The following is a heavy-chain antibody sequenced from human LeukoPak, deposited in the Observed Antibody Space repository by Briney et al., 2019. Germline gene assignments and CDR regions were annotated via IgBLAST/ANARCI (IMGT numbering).Heavy chain of an antibody. CDR3: ARHPQSPYYYARGGFDI. CDR1: GGSISSSSYY. CDR2: IYYSGTT. J-gene: IGHJ3*02. D-gene: IGHD3-10*01. Sequence: PSETLSLTCTVSGGSISSSSYYWGWIRQPPGKGLEWIGSIYYSGTTYNNSSLKSRVTISVDTSKNQFSLKLSSVTAADTAVYYCARHPQSPYYYARGGFDIWGQGTMVTVSS. V-gene: IGHV4-39*07.